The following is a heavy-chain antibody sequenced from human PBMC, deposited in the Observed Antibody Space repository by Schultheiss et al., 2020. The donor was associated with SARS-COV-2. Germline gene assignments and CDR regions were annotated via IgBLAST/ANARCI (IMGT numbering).Heavy chain of an antibody. CDR1: GYTFTSYG. V-gene: IGHV1-18*01. J-gene: IGHJ6*03. D-gene: IGHD2-2*01. CDR3: ARDRPVVPYSFGSGLYYYYYYMDV. Sequence: ASVKVSCKASGYTFTSYGISWVRQAPGQGLEWMGWISAYNGNTNYAQKLQGRVTMTTDTSTSTAYMELRSLRSDDTAVYYCARDRPVVPYSFGSGLYYYYYYMDVWGKGTTVTVSS. CDR2: ISAYNGNT.